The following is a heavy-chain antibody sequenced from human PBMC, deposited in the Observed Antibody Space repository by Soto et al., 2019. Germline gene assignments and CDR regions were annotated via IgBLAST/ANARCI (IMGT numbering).Heavy chain of an antibody. CDR1: GDTFSSYG. Sequence: ASVKVSCKASGDTFSSYGISWVRQAPGQGLEWMGWISAYYGKTNYAQKLQGRVTMTTDTTTSTAYTELRSLRSDDTAVYYCAKEAGNYYDSSGYCYAGYWGQGTLVTVSS. D-gene: IGHD3-22*01. CDR2: ISAYYGKT. V-gene: IGHV1-18*04. J-gene: IGHJ4*02. CDR3: AKEAGNYYDSSGYCYAGY.